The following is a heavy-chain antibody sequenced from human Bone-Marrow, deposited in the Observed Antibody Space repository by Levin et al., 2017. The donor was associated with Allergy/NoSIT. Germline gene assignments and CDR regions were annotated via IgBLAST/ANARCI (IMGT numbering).Heavy chain of an antibody. CDR3: GCCTHRVLDY. D-gene: IGHD3-10*02. Sequence: NTSETLSLTCNVSGASVSGGGFYWTWIRQHPGKGLEWIGYISYSGNAYYSPSLKSRPTMSIDTSKNQLSLSLRSVTVADTAIYYCGCCTHRVLDYWGQGTLVTVSS. V-gene: IGHV4-31*03. CDR2: ISYSGNA. CDR1: GASVSGGGFY. J-gene: IGHJ4*02.